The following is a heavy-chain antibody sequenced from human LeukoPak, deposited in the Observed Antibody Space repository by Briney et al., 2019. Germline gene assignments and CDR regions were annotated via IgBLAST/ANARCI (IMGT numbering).Heavy chain of an antibody. CDR3: AAKGNGYTGIYVFAH. CDR1: GFSVSSNY. V-gene: IGHV3-66*01. D-gene: IGHD5-12*01. J-gene: IGHJ4*02. CDR2: FYAGGST. Sequence: GGSLRLSCEASGFSVSSNYMSWVRQAPGKGLEWVSVFYAGGSTYYTDSVKGRFTISRDISKNSLYLQMNSLRAEDTAVYYCAAKGNGYTGIYVFAHWGQGTLVTVSS.